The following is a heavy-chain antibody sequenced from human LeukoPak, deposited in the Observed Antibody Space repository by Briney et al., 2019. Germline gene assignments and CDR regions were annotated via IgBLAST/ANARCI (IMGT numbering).Heavy chain of an antibody. J-gene: IGHJ4*02. D-gene: IGHD3-22*01. V-gene: IGHV3-20*04. Sequence: GGSLRLSCAASGFTFSDYYMSWIRQAPGKGLEWVSGINWNGGSTGYADSVKGRFTISRDNAKKSLYLQMDSLRAEDKALYYCAKDYDSSGYGPFDYWGQGTLVTVSS. CDR2: INWNGGST. CDR3: AKDYDSSGYGPFDY. CDR1: GFTFSDYY.